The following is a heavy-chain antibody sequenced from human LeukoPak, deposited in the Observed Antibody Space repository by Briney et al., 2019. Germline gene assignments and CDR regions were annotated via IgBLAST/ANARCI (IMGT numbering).Heavy chain of an antibody. CDR2: INPDATRT. D-gene: IGHD3-10*01. V-gene: IGHV3-74*01. CDR1: GFAFGSHW. CDR3: ARDSLRARAFDL. Sequence: GGSLRLSCAASGFAFGSHWMHWVRQVPGKGLVWGSLINPDATRTTYADSVQGRFTISRDNAKNTLFLQMTTLGAEDTAVYYCARDSLRARAFDLWGQGTMVTVSS. J-gene: IGHJ3*01.